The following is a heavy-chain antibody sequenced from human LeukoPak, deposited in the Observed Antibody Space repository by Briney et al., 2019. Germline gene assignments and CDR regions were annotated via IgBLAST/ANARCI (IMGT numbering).Heavy chain of an antibody. V-gene: IGHV3-23*01. CDR1: GFTFSSYA. Sequence: GGSLRLSCAASGFTFSSYAMSWVRQAPGKGLEWVSAISGSGGSTYYADSVKGRFTISRDNSKNTLYLQMNSLRAEDTAVYYCAKTDLAILGYCSGGSCYHGGLGYWGQGTLVTVSS. D-gene: IGHD2-15*01. J-gene: IGHJ4*02. CDR2: ISGSGGST. CDR3: AKTDLAILGYCSGGSCYHGGLGY.